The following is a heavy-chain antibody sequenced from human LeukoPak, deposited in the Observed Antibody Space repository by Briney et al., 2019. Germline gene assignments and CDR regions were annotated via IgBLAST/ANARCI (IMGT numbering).Heavy chain of an antibody. V-gene: IGHV5-51*01. J-gene: IGHJ4*02. CDR3: ARHPASLAAWPYYFDF. CDR2: IYPRDSDT. D-gene: IGHD6-6*01. CDR1: GYRFSTYW. Sequence: GESLKISCKGSGYRFSTYWIGWVRQMPGKGLEWMGIIYPRDSDTRYSASFQGHVSISADTSTNTAYLQWSNLSVSDSATYYCARHPASLAAWPYYFDFWGQGALVSVSS.